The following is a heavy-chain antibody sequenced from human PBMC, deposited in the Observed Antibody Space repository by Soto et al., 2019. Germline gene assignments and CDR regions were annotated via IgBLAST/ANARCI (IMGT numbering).Heavy chain of an antibody. CDR1: GYTFTSYA. J-gene: IGHJ6*02. CDR3: ASSYSNYALIDYYYYGMDV. CDR2: INAGNGNT. Sequence: QVQLVQSGAEVKKPGASVKVSCKASGYTFTSYAMHWVRQAPGQRLEWMGWINAGNGNTKYSQKFQGRGTITRDTSASTAYMELSSLRSEDTAVYYCASSYSNYALIDYYYYGMDVLGQGTTVTVS. D-gene: IGHD4-4*01. V-gene: IGHV1-3*01.